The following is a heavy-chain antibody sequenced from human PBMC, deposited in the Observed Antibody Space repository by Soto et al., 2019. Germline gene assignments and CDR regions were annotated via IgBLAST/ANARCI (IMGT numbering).Heavy chain of an antibody. J-gene: IGHJ4*02. D-gene: IGHD1-26*01. CDR1: GGSISNYY. CDR3: ARSPVGANIHFDQ. CDR2: IYYSGST. Sequence: QVQLQESGPGLVKPSETLSLTCTVSGGSISNYYWTWIRQPPGKGLEWIGYIYYSGSTNYNPSLKSRVTISVDTSKNQFSLKLSSVTAADTAVYYCARSPVGANIHFDQWGQGTLVTVSS. V-gene: IGHV4-59*01.